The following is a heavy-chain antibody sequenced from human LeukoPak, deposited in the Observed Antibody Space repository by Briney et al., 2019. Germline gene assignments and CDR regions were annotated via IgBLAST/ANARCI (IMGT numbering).Heavy chain of an antibody. V-gene: IGHV3-9*01. J-gene: IGHJ6*02. Sequence: PGGSLRLSCAASGFTFDDYAMHWVRQAPGKGLEWVSGISWNSGSIGYADSVKGRFTISRDNAKNSLYLQMNSLRAEDTALYYCAKDRIAAAGSRLYYYGMDVWGQGTTVTVSS. CDR1: GFTFDDYA. CDR2: ISWNSGSI. D-gene: IGHD6-13*01. CDR3: AKDRIAAAGSRLYYYGMDV.